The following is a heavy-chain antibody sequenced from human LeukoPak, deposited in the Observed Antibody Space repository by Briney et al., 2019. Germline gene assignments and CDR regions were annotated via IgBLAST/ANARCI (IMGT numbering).Heavy chain of an antibody. Sequence: GGSLRLSCAASGFTFSGSAIHWVRQSSGKGLEWVGQIDKKDKGYATATAYAASVKGRFTISRDDSINTAYLRMKSLKTEDTALYYCTRDSGTYNWFDPWGQGTLVTVSS. CDR3: TRDSGTYNWFDP. D-gene: IGHD1-26*01. J-gene: IGHJ5*02. V-gene: IGHV3-73*01. CDR2: IDKKDKGYATAT. CDR1: GFTFSGSA.